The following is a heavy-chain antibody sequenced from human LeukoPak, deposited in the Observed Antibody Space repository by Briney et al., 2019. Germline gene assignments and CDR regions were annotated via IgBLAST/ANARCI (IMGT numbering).Heavy chain of an antibody. CDR1: GFTFSNYG. CDR2: ISYDGSNK. Sequence: PGGSLRLSCAASGFTFSNYGMHWVRQAPGKGLEWVAIISYDGSNKNYADSVKGRFTISREKSKNTLYLQMNSLRAEDTAVYYCARPLGSSAFFDIWGQGTMVTVSS. CDR3: ARPLGSSAFFDI. D-gene: IGHD6-13*01. V-gene: IGHV3-30*03. J-gene: IGHJ3*02.